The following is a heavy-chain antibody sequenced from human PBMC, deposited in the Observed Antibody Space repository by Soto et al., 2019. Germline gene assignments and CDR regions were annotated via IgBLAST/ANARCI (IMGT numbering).Heavy chain of an antibody. V-gene: IGHV4-59*01. Sequence: SETLSLTCTVSGGSISSYYWSWIRQPPGKGLEWIGYIYYSGSTNYNPSLKSRVTISVDTSKNQFSLKLSSVTAADTAVYYCARDRLYDYVWGSYRLFDYWGQGTLVTVSS. J-gene: IGHJ4*02. CDR3: ARDRLYDYVWGSYRLFDY. CDR1: GGSISSYY. D-gene: IGHD3-16*02. CDR2: IYYSGST.